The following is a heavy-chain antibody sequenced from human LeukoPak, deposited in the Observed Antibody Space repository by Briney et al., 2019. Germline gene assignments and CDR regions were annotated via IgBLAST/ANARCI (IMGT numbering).Heavy chain of an antibody. V-gene: IGHV4-59*11. Sequence: SETLSLTCTVSGGSISSHYWSWIRQPPGKGLEWIGYIYYSGSTNYNPSLKSRVTISVDTSKNQSSLKLSSVTAADTAVYYCARGRIAARLFDYWGQGTLVTVSS. CDR2: IYYSGST. J-gene: IGHJ4*02. D-gene: IGHD6-6*01. CDR3: ARGRIAARLFDY. CDR1: GGSISSHY.